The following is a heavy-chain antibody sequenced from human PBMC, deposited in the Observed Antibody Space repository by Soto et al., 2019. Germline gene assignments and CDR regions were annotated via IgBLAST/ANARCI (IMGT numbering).Heavy chain of an antibody. D-gene: IGHD4-17*01. CDR3: ARGRGGSYGGNSAHYDV. V-gene: IGHV3-33*01. CDR2: IWYDGSKE. Sequence: QVHLVESGGGVVQPGTSLRLSCEASGFTFSGFGMHWVRQTPGKGLEWVAVIWYDGSKEYFADCVKGRFTISRDNSKNALYLQMNSLRAEDSAIDYCARGRGGSYGGNSAHYDVWGQGTLVTVSS. J-gene: IGHJ3*01. CDR1: GFTFSGFG.